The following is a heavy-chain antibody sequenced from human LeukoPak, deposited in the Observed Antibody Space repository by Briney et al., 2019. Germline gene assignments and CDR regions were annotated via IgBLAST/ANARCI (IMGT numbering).Heavy chain of an antibody. D-gene: IGHD6-19*01. CDR3: ARVMSSGWYYGFDP. CDR2: INPNSGGT. CDR1: GYTFTGYY. Sequence: GASVKVSCKASGYTFTGYYMHWVRQAPGQGLEWMGWINPNSGGTNYAQKFQGRVTMTRDTSISTAYMELSRLRSADAAVYYCARVMSSGWYYGFDPWGQGTLVTVSS. J-gene: IGHJ5*02. V-gene: IGHV1-2*02.